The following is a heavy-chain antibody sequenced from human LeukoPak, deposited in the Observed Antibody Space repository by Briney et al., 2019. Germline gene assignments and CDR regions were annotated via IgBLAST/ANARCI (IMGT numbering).Heavy chain of an antibody. D-gene: IGHD4-11*01. CDR3: ARRKGTTVTGDDY. J-gene: IGHJ4*02. CDR2: IYYSGST. V-gene: IGHV4-34*01. Sequence: PSETLSLTCAVYGGSFSGYYWSWIRQPPGKGLEWIGSIYYSGSTYYNPSLKSRVTISVDTSKNQFSLKLSSVTAADTAVYYCARRKGTTVTGDDYWGQGTLVTVSS. CDR1: GGSFSGYY.